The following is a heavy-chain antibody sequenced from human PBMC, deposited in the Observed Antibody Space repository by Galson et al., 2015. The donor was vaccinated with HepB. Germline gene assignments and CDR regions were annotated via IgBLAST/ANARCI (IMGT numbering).Heavy chain of an antibody. J-gene: IGHJ6*02. Sequence: SLRLSCAASGFTFSSYAMSWVRQPPGKGLEWVSGISDSGGSTYHADSVKGRFTISRDNSKITLYLQMNSLRAEDTAVYYCAKALIRGPTPYYYYYGMDVWGQGTTVTVSS. CDR3: AKALIRGPTPYYYYYGMDV. V-gene: IGHV3-23*01. CDR2: ISDSGGST. D-gene: IGHD2-21*01. CDR1: GFTFSSYA.